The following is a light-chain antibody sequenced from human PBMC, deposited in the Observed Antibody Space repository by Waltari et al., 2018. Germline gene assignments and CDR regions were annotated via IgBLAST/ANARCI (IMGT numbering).Light chain of an antibody. J-gene: IGKJ1*01. Sequence: VLTQSPATLSVSPGDTVTLSCRASQCVRSDLAWYQQKPGQAPRLLIYDSSTRATGIPARFIGSGSGTDFTLTISSLQSEDFGVYYCQQYQNWPPWTFGQGTKVEIE. V-gene: IGKV3-15*01. CDR1: QCVRSD. CDR2: DSS. CDR3: QQYQNWPPWT.